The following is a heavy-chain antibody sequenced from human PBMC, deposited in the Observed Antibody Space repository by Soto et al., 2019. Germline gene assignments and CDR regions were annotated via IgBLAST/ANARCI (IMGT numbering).Heavy chain of an antibody. D-gene: IGHD1-26*01. Sequence: PGGSLRLSCAASGFTFSGYGIDWIRQAPGKGLEWVAVISHEGGTQYYADSVRGRFTVSRDNSKNILYLQMDSLRPEDTAVYFCAKDGSPKVSRWDDYWGQGTLVTVSS. J-gene: IGHJ4*02. CDR1: GFTFSGYG. CDR3: AKDGSPKVSRWDDY. V-gene: IGHV3-30*18. CDR2: ISHEGGTQ.